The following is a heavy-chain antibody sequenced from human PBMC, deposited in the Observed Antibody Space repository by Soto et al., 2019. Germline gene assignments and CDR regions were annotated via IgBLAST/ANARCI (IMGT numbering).Heavy chain of an antibody. D-gene: IGHD6-13*01. V-gene: IGHV3-33*01. CDR2: IWYDGSNK. CDR1: GFTFSSYG. Sequence: QVQLVESGGGVVQPGRSLRLSCAASGFTFSSYGMHWVRQAPGKGLEWVAVIWYDGSNKYYADSVKGRFTISRDNSKNTLYLQMNCLRAEDKAVYYCAREAVAAAGPYYYYGMDVWGQGTTVTVSS. CDR3: AREAVAAAGPYYYYGMDV. J-gene: IGHJ6*02.